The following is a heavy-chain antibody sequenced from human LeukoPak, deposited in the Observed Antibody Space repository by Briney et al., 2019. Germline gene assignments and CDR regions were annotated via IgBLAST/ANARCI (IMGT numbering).Heavy chain of an antibody. CDR3: ARHYYDNNPNRLDT. D-gene: IGHD3-16*01. CDR2: IYYSGST. Sequence: PSETLSLTCTVSGGSISSSDWSWIRQPPGKGLEWLAYIYYSGSTHYNPSLKSRVTISVDTSKNQVSLRLSSVTAADTAVYYCARHYYDNNPNRLDTWGQGTLVTVSS. V-gene: IGHV4-59*08. CDR1: GGSISSSD. J-gene: IGHJ5*02.